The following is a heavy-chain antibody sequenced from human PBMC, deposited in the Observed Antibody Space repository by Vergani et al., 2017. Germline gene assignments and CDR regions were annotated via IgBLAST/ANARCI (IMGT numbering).Heavy chain of an antibody. V-gene: IGHV3-49*03. Sequence: EVQLVESGGGLVQPGGSLRLSCAASGFTFGDYAMSWFRQAPGKGLEWVGFIRSKAYGGTTEYAASVKGRFTISRDDSKSIAYLQMNSLKTEDTAVYYCTREVGAPEMATTPPGDYWGQGTLVTVSS. CDR3: TREVGAPEMATTPPGDY. J-gene: IGHJ4*02. CDR2: IRSKAYGGTT. CDR1: GFTFGDYA. D-gene: IGHD5-24*01.